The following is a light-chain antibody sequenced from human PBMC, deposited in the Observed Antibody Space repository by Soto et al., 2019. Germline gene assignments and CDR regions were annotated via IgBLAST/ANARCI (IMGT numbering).Light chain of an antibody. CDR1: SSDVGGYSY. CDR2: EVS. CDR3: SSYAGSNNLV. J-gene: IGLJ3*02. V-gene: IGLV2-8*02. Sequence: QSVLTQPPSASRSPGQSVTISCTGTSSDVGGYSYVSWYQQHPGKAPKLMIYEVSKRPSGVPDRFSGSKSGNTASLTVSGLQAEDESDYYCSSYAGSNNLVFGGGTQLTVL.